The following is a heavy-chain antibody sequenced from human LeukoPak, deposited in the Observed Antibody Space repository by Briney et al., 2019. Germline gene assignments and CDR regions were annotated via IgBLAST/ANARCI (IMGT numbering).Heavy chain of an antibody. CDR1: GYTFTSYA. J-gene: IGHJ5*02. CDR3: ARDLGGIYSSGP. Sequence: ASVKVSCKASGYTFTSYAMHWVRQAPRQRLEWMGWINAGNGNTKYSQKFQGRVTITRDTSASTAYMELSSLRSEDTAVYYCARDLGGIYSSGPWGXGTLVTVSS. V-gene: IGHV1-3*01. D-gene: IGHD6-19*01. CDR2: INAGNGNT.